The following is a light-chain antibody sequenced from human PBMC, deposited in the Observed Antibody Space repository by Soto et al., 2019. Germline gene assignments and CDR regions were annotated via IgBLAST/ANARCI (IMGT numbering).Light chain of an antibody. J-gene: IGKJ2*01. V-gene: IGKV3-11*01. CDR1: QSISTY. CDR3: QQRTNWLYT. CDR2: DAS. Sequence: EIVLTQSPATLSLSPGERATLSCRASQSISTYLAWYQHKPGQAPRLLIYDASNRATGILARFSGSGSGTDFTLTISSLEPDEYALYYCQQRTNWLYTFGQGTKLEIK.